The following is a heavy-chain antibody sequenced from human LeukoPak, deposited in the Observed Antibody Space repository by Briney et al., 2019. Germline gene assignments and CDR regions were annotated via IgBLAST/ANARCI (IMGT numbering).Heavy chain of an antibody. CDR3: ARVSYLGAFDI. J-gene: IGHJ3*02. CDR2: ISGSGGST. CDR1: GFTVSSNY. Sequence: GGSLRLSCATSGFTVSSNYMSWVRQAPGKGLEWVSAISGSGGSTYYADSVKGRFTISRDNSKNTLYLQMNSLRAEDTAVYYCARVSYLGAFDIWGQGTMVTVSS. D-gene: IGHD3-16*01. V-gene: IGHV3-53*05.